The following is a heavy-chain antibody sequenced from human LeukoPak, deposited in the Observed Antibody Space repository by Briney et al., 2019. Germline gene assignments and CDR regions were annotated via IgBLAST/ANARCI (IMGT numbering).Heavy chain of an antibody. CDR2: INPKNSGT. CDR3: ARVTVTTLFDH. J-gene: IGHJ4*02. Sequence: ASVKVSCKASGYTLTSYAMNWVRQAPGQGLEWMGWINPKNSGTKYAQKFQGWITMTTDTSTSTAYMELTSLRSNDTAVYYCARVTVTTLFDHWGPGTLVTVSS. D-gene: IGHD4-17*01. V-gene: IGHV1-2*04. CDR1: GYTLTSYA.